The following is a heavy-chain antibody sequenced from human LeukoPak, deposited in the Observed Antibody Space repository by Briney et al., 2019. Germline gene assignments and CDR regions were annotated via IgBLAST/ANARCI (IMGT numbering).Heavy chain of an antibody. J-gene: IGHJ4*02. V-gene: IGHV3-7*04. D-gene: IGHD5-24*01. Sequence: PGGSLRLSCAASGFTFRSYWMSWVRQAPGKGLEWVANIKQDGGEKYYVDSVKGRFTISRDNAKDSLYLQMNSLRPEDTAVYYCAGRGDGNLYYFDHWGQGTLVTASS. CDR1: GFTFRSYW. CDR2: IKQDGGEK. CDR3: AGRGDGNLYYFDH.